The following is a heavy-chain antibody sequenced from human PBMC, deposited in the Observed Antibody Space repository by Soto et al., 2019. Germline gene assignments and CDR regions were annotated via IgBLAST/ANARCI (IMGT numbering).Heavy chain of an antibody. CDR1: GGSFSGYY. D-gene: IGHD5-12*01. J-gene: IGHJ4*02. Sequence: SETLSLTCAVYGGSFSGYYWSWIRQPPGMGLEWIGEINHRGSTNCNPSLKSRVTMSVDTSKNQFSLKLTSVTAADTAVYYCARGGPSGYIIWGQGTLVTVSS. CDR3: ARGGPSGYII. CDR2: INHRGST. V-gene: IGHV4-34*01.